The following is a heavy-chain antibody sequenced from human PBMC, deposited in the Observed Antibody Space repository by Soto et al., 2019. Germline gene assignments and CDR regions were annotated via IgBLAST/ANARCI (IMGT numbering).Heavy chain of an antibody. CDR3: ARGPDYSEVGY. V-gene: IGHV4-59*02. CDR1: DGSVTGYC. J-gene: IGHJ4*02. CDR2: IDYNGRA. D-gene: IGHD3-16*01. Sequence: QVQLQESGPGLVKPSETLPLTCSVSDGSVTGYCWSWIRQPPGKGLEWIGCIDYNGRAHYNPSLTSRVTMSLDTSNNHVSLKLSSVTTTDTAVYYCARGPDYSEVGYWGQGTLVTVSS.